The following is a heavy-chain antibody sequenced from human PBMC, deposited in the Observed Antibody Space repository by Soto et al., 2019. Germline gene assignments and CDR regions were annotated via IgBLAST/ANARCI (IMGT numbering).Heavy chain of an antibody. V-gene: IGHV3-33*01. CDR3: ARDGGSHGPSYFDS. J-gene: IGHJ4*02. Sequence: VQLVESGGGVVQPGRSLRLSCAASESTFSNYGMHWVRQAPGKGPEWAAVIWYDGSNKYYGESVKGRFSISRDNSKNTLYLDINSLRTEDTAVYYCARDGGSHGPSYFDSWGQGSLVIVSS. CDR2: IWYDGSNK. D-gene: IGHD3-16*01. CDR1: ESTFSNYG.